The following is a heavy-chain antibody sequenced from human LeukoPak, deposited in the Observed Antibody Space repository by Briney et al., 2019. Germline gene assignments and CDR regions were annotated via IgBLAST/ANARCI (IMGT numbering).Heavy chain of an antibody. CDR3: AKGSSGYSYALDAFDI. J-gene: IGHJ3*02. CDR1: GFTFSSYG. V-gene: IGHV3-30*02. D-gene: IGHD5-18*01. Sequence: QPGGSLRLSCAASGFTFSSYGMHWVRHAPGKGLEWVAFIRYDGSNKYYADSVKGRFTISRDNSKNTLYLQMNSLRAEDTAVYYCAKGSSGYSYALDAFDIWGQGTMVTVSS. CDR2: IRYDGSNK.